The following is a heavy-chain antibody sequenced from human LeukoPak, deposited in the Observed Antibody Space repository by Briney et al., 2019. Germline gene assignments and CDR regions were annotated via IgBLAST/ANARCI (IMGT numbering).Heavy chain of an antibody. J-gene: IGHJ4*02. V-gene: IGHV1-2*02. CDR1: GYTFTGYY. CDR2: INPNSGGT. CDR3: ARDNTELMWIQPYFDC. Sequence: ASVKVSCKASGYTFTGYYMHWVRQAPGQGLEWMGWINPNSGGTNYAQKFQGRVTMTRDTSISTAYMELSRLRSDDTAVYYCARDNTELMWIQPYFDCWGQGTLVTVSS. D-gene: IGHD5-18*01.